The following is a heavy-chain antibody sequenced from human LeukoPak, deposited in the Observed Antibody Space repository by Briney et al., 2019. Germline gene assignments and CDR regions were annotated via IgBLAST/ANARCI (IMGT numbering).Heavy chain of an antibody. Sequence: GASVKVSCKASGGIFSSYAISWVRQAPGQGLEWMGRIIPILGIANYAQKFQGRVTITADKSTSTAYMELSSLRSEDTAVYYCARRYCSSTSCSNYYYYYGMDVWGQGTTVTVSS. CDR3: ARRYCSSTSCSNYYYYYGMDV. V-gene: IGHV1-69*04. CDR1: GGIFSSYA. D-gene: IGHD2-2*01. CDR2: IIPILGIA. J-gene: IGHJ6*02.